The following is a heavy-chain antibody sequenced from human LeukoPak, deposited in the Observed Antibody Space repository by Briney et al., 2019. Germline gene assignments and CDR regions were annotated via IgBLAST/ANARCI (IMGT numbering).Heavy chain of an antibody. CDR3: ARGSSYGSGSHGWFDP. J-gene: IGHJ5*02. CDR2: MNPNSGNT. CDR1: GYTFTSYD. V-gene: IGHV1-8*01. Sequence: GASVKVSCKASGYTFTSYDINWVRQATGQGLEWMGWMNPNSGNTGYAQKFQGRVTMTRNTSISTAYMELSSLRSEDTAVYYCARGSSYGSGSHGWFDPWGQGTLVTVSS. D-gene: IGHD3-10*01.